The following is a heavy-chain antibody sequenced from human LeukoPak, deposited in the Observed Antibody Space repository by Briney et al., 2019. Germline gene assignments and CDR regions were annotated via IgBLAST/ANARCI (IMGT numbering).Heavy chain of an antibody. J-gene: IGHJ4*02. CDR1: GFPFSSYW. CDR3: ARDRRRVGATDY. D-gene: IGHD1-26*01. V-gene: IGHV3-7*01. CDR2: IKQDGSEK. Sequence: GGSLRLSCAASGFPFSSYWMSWVRQAPGKGLEWVANIKQDGSEKYYVDSVKGRFTISRDNAKNSLYLQMNSLRAEDTAVYYCARDRRRVGATDYWGQGTLVTVSS.